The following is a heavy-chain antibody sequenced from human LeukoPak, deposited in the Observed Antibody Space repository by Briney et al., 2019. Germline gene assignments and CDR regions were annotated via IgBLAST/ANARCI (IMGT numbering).Heavy chain of an antibody. Sequence: GGSLRLSCAASGVTFSSYGMHWGREAPGKGLEWGAVIWYEGSNKYYADSVKGRFTISRDNSKNTLCLQMNSLRAEDTGVYYCARDPRYGSGSYYIGYYYGMDVWGQGTTVTVSS. D-gene: IGHD3-10*01. CDR2: IWYEGSNK. V-gene: IGHV3-33*01. CDR1: GVTFSSYG. CDR3: ARDPRYGSGSYYIGYYYGMDV. J-gene: IGHJ6*02.